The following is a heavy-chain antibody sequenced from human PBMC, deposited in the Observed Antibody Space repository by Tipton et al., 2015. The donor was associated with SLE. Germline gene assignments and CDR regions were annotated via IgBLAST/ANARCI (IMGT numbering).Heavy chain of an antibody. J-gene: IGHJ6*02. V-gene: IGHV4-61*02. Sequence: TLSLTCTVSGDSISSGSYYWSWIRQPAGKGLEWIGRIHSSGSTSYSPSLQSRVTISVDPAKNQFSLKLTSVTAADTAVYYCARGMVTWRGAIVGVDVWGQGTTVNVSS. CDR2: IHSSGST. CDR3: ARGMVTWRGAIVGVDV. CDR1: GDSISSGSYY. D-gene: IGHD4-23*01.